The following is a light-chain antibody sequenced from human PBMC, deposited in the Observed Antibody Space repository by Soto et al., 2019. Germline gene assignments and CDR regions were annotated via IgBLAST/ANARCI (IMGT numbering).Light chain of an antibody. Sequence: QLVLTQSPSASASLGASVKLTCILSRGHSDYGITWHQQLPERGPRYLMKLNSDGSHTKGDGVPDRFSGSSFGAERYLTISSLQSEDEADYYCQTWGAGPVVFGGGTKVTVL. J-gene: IGLJ2*01. CDR1: RGHSDYG. V-gene: IGLV4-69*01. CDR3: QTWGAGPVV. CDR2: LNSDGSH.